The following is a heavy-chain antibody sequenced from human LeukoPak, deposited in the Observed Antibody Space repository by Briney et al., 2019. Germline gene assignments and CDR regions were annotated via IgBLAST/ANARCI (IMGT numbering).Heavy chain of an antibody. Sequence: GGSLELSRVVSGLPIADFAMHWVRQAPGKGLEWVSLISGDGVSTFYADSVKGRFSISRDNSKNSLSLEMNSLRTEDTAMYYCARESGKFDYWGQGT. CDR2: ISGDGVST. CDR1: GLPIADFA. CDR3: ARESGKFDY. J-gene: IGHJ4*02. V-gene: IGHV3-43*02.